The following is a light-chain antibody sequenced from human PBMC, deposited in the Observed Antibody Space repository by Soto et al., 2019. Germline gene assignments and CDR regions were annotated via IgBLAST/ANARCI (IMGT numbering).Light chain of an antibody. Sequence: QSVLTQPASVSGSPGQSITISCTGTSSDVGGYNYVSWYQQHPGKAPKLMIYDVSNRPSGVSNRFSGSKSGNPASLTISGLQAEDEADYYCSSYTSSSTRVFGTGTKVNV. CDR3: SSYTSSSTRV. CDR1: SSDVGGYNY. J-gene: IGLJ1*01. V-gene: IGLV2-14*01. CDR2: DVS.